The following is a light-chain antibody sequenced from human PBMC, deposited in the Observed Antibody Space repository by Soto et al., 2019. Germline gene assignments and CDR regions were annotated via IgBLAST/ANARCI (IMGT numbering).Light chain of an antibody. CDR1: RSDVGTYDY. Sequence: QSVLTQPASVSGSPGQSITISCTGTRSDVGTYDYVSWYQHHPGKAPKLMIYEVSNRPSGVSNRFSGSKFGNTASLTISGLKAEEEADYYCSSYTSRLSGSGIFGTGTKVTVL. CDR2: EVS. CDR3: SSYTSRLSGSGI. J-gene: IGLJ1*01. V-gene: IGLV2-14*01.